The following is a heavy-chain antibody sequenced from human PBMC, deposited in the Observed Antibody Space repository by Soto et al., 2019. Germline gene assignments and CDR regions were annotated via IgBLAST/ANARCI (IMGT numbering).Heavy chain of an antibody. D-gene: IGHD2-15*01. J-gene: IGHJ5*02. CDR3: ATCSGGSCYANWFDP. CDR2: INPNSGGT. CDR1: GYTFTDYY. Sequence: QVQLVQSGAEVKKPGASVKVSCKASGYTFTDYYMHWVRQAPGQGLEWMGWINPNSGGTNYAQKFQGRVTMTRDTSMSTAYMERSGLRSDDTAVYYCATCSGGSCYANWFDPWGQGTLVTVPS. V-gene: IGHV1-2*02.